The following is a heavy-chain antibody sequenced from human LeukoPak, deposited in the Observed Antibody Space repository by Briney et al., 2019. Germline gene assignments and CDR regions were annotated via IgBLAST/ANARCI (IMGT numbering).Heavy chain of an antibody. CDR2: IYYSGST. CDR3: ARTNYGGNSVGLDY. Sequence: SETLSLTCTVSGGSVSGGSYYWSWIRQPPGKGLEWIGYIYYSGSTNYNPSLKSRVTISVDTSKNQFSLKLSSVTAADTAVYYCARTNYGGNSVGLDYWGQGTLVTVSS. V-gene: IGHV4-61*01. J-gene: IGHJ4*02. CDR1: GGSVSGGSYY. D-gene: IGHD4-23*01.